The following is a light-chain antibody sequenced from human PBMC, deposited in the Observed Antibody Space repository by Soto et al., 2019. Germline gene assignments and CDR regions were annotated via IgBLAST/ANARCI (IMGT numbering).Light chain of an antibody. V-gene: IGLV1-44*01. Sequence: QAVVTQPPSASATPGQRVTISCSGSSSNIGSNTINWYQQLPGTAPKLLLYTNYQRPSGVPDRFSGSKSGTSASLAISGLQSEDEADYYCATWDNSLNGWVFGGGTKLTVL. CDR2: TNY. J-gene: IGLJ3*02. CDR1: SSNIGSNT. CDR3: ATWDNSLNGWV.